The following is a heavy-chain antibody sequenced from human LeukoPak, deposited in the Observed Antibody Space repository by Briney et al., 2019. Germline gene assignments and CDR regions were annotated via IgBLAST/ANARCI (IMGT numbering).Heavy chain of an antibody. Sequence: ASVKVSSKASGYTFTSYDINWVRQATGQGLEWMGWMNPNSGNTGYAQKFQGRVTMTRNTSISTAYMELSSLRSEDTAVYYCARNPTVTTRRPRTSWFDPWGQGTLVTVSS. CDR3: ARNPTVTTRRPRTSWFDP. CDR2: MNPNSGNT. V-gene: IGHV1-8*01. D-gene: IGHD4-17*01. J-gene: IGHJ5*02. CDR1: GYTFTSYD.